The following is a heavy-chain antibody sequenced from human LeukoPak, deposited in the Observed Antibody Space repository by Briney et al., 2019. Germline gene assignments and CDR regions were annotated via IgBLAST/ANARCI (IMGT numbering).Heavy chain of an antibody. CDR1: GFTFSSYG. Sequence: GGTLRLSCAASGFTFSSYGMSWVRQAPGKGLEWVSAISGSDGSTYYADSVKGRFTISRDNSKNTLYLQMNSLRAEDTAVYYCAKDRKLGPLDYWGQGTLVTVSS. CDR3: AKDRKLGPLDY. J-gene: IGHJ4*02. CDR2: ISGSDGST. V-gene: IGHV3-23*01. D-gene: IGHD7-27*01.